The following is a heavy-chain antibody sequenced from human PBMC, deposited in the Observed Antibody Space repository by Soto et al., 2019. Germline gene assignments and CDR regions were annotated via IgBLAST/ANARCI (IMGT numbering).Heavy chain of an antibody. CDR3: ARGYCTNGVCPPDWFDP. V-gene: IGHV1-18*01. CDR1: GYTFTSYG. J-gene: IGHJ5*02. Sequence: ASVKVSCKASGYTFTSYGISWVRQAPGQGLEWMGWISAYNGNTNYAQKLQGRVTMTTDTSTSTAYMELRSLRSDDTAVYYCARGYCTNGVCPPDWFDPWGQGTLVTVSS. D-gene: IGHD2-8*01. CDR2: ISAYNGNT.